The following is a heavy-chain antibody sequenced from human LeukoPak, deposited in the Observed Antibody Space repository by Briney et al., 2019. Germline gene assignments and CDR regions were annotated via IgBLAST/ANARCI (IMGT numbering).Heavy chain of an antibody. J-gene: IGHJ4*02. CDR3: ARDFCSAGSCYPDN. Sequence: PGGSLRLSCAASGFTVSSNYMSWVRKAAGKGLEWVSVIYSGGSTYYADSVKGRFSISRDNSKNTLHLQMNSLRVEDTAVYYCARDFCSAGSCYPDNWGQGTLVTVSS. D-gene: IGHD2-15*01. CDR2: IYSGGST. CDR1: GFTVSSNY. V-gene: IGHV3-66*01.